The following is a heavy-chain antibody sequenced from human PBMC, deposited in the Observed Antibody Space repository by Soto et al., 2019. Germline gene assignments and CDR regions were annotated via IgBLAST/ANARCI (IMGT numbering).Heavy chain of an antibody. CDR1: GFTFSSYW. Sequence: GGSLRLSCAASGFTFSSYWMSWVRQAPGKGLEWVANIKQDGSEKYYVDSVKGRFTISRDNAKNSLYLQMNSLRAEDTAVYYCARESLLWFGELFGSAHFDYWGQGTLVTVSS. J-gene: IGHJ4*02. D-gene: IGHD3-10*01. V-gene: IGHV3-7*01. CDR2: IKQDGSEK. CDR3: ARESLLWFGELFGSAHFDY.